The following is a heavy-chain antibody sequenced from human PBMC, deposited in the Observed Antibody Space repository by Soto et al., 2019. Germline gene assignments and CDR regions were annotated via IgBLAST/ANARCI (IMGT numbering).Heavy chain of an antibody. D-gene: IGHD1-26*01. CDR3: SGVSGSYSDGMDV. CDR1: GGSISSSNW. CDR2: IYHSGST. V-gene: IGHV4-4*02. J-gene: IGHJ6*02. Sequence: QVQLQESGPGLVKPSGTLSLTCAVSGGSISSSNWWSWVRQPPGKGLEWIGEIYHSGSTNYNPSRKRLVIISVDQSKTQVSLKLSSGSAAAAAVYYWSGVSGSYSDGMDVWGQGTTVTVSS.